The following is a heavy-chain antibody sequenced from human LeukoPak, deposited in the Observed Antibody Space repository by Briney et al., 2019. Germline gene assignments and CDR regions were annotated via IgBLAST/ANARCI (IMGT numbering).Heavy chain of an antibody. V-gene: IGHV1-18*01. CDR1: GYTFTNYA. Sequence: ASVKVSCKASGYTFTNYAMNWVRQAPGQGLEWMGWISAYNGNKELAQKFQGRVTLATHAYTSTAYVELRSLNSDDTAVYFCARGGSRSRRGDDAFDIWGQGTMVTVPS. CDR3: ARGGSRSRRGDDAFDI. J-gene: IGHJ3*02. D-gene: IGHD3-10*01. CDR2: ISAYNGNK.